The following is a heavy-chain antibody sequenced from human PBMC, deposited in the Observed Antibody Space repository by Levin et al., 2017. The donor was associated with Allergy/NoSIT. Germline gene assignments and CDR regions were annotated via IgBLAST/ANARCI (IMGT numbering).Heavy chain of an antibody. CDR1: GFSFSIYS. CDR2: ISGSGSTT. V-gene: IGHV3-48*01. J-gene: IGHJ4*02. D-gene: IGHD5-18*01. CDR3: ATHPLGIQLRPY. Sequence: PGGSLRLSCAASGFSFSIYSMDWVRQAPGKGLEWVAYISGSGSTTHYADSVKGRFTISRDNAKNSLYLQMNSLRVEATAVYYCATHPLGIQLRPYWGQGTLVTVSS.